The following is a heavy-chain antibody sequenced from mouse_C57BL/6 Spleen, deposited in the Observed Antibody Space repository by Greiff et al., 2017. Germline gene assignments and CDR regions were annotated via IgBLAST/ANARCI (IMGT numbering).Heavy chain of an antibody. CDR2: ISYDGSN. Sequence: EVKLLESGPGLVKPSQSLSLTCSVTGYSITSGYYWNWIRQFPGNKLEWMGYISYDGSNNYNPSLKNRISITRDTSKNQFFLKLNSVTTEDTATYYCAREGLRLDYWGQGTTLTVSS. V-gene: IGHV3-6*01. CDR1: GYSITSGYY. J-gene: IGHJ2*01. CDR3: AREGLRLDY. D-gene: IGHD1-1*01.